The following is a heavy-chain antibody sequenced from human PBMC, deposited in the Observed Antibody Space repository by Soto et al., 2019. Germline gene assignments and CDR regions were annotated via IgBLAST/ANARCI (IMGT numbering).Heavy chain of an antibody. CDR1: GFTFSSYG. CDR2: ISYDGSNK. V-gene: IGHV3-30*03. D-gene: IGHD3-22*01. J-gene: IGHJ4*02. Sequence: LRLSCAASGFTFSSYGMHWVRQAPGKGLEWVAVISYDGSNKYYADSVKGRFTISRDNSKNTLYLQMNSLRAEDTAVYYCASYDYDSSGYYWGQGTLVTVSS. CDR3: ASYDYDSSGYY.